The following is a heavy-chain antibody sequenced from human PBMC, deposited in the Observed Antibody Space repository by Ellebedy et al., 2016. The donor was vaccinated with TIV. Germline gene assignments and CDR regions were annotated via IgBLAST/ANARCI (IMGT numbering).Heavy chain of an antibody. Sequence: GESLKISCAASGFTFSSYGMHWVRQAPGKGLEWVAVISYDGNNKYYADSVKGRFTISRDNSKNTLYLQMNSLRAEDTAVYYCARAQGDYDFWSGYYTISPHYGMDVWGQGTTVTVSS. CDR2: ISYDGNNK. CDR1: GFTFSSYG. V-gene: IGHV3-30*03. D-gene: IGHD3-3*01. J-gene: IGHJ6*02. CDR3: ARAQGDYDFWSGYYTISPHYGMDV.